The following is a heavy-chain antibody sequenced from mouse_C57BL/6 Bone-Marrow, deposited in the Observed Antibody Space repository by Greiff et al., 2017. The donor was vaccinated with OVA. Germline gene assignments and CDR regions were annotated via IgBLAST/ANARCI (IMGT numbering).Heavy chain of an antibody. Sequence: EVTLKVSGGGLVKPGGSLKLSCAASGFTFSDYGMPWVRQAPEKGLEWVAYISSGSSTIYYAATVKGRFTISVDNAKNTLFLQVNSLRSEDTAIYYCARVLITRWMGDYDKDDWGKGTSVTVSS. CDR2: ISSGSSTI. J-gene: IGHJ4*01. V-gene: IGHV5-17*01. D-gene: IGHD1-1*02. CDR1: GFTFSDYG. CDR3: ARVLITRWMGDYDKDD.